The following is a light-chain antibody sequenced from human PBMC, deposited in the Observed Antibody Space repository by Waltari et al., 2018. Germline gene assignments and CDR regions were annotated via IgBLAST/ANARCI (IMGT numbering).Light chain of an antibody. V-gene: IGKV1-39*01. CDR3: KQSYSSPWT. Sequence: IQMTQSPPALSASVGDRVAITCRASQSISDYLHWYQQKPGKAPRVLIYTASSLQRGVPTRFSGSGSGTEFTLTISTLQPEDAATYYCKQSYSSPWTFGQGTKVEIK. CDR1: QSISDY. CDR2: TAS. J-gene: IGKJ1*01.